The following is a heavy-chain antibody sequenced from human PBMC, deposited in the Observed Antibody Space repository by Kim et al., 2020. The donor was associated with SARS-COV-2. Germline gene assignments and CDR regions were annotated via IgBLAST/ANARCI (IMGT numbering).Heavy chain of an antibody. Sequence: SETLSLTCTVSGGSISSSSYYWGWIRQPPGKGLEWIGSIYYSGSTYYNPSLKSRVTISVDTSKNQFSLKLSSVTAADTAVYYCASRTNYDFWSGYILPPLYYYYYGMDVWGQGTTVTVSS. CDR2: IYYSGST. D-gene: IGHD3-3*01. J-gene: IGHJ6*02. V-gene: IGHV4-39*01. CDR1: GGSISSSSYY. CDR3: ASRTNYDFWSGYILPPLYYYYYGMDV.